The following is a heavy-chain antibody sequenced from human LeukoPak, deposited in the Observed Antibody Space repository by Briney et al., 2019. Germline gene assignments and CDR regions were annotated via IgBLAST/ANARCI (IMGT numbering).Heavy chain of an antibody. CDR2: ISSSGSTI. D-gene: IGHD5-24*01. CDR3: ARGMATSHLGWFDP. Sequence: GGSLRLSCAASGFTLSSYEMNWVRQAPGKGLEWVSYISSSGSTIYYADSVKGRFTISRDNAKNSLYLQMNSLRAEDTAVYYCARGMATSHLGWFDPWGQGTLVTVSS. CDR1: GFTLSSYE. V-gene: IGHV3-48*03. J-gene: IGHJ5*02.